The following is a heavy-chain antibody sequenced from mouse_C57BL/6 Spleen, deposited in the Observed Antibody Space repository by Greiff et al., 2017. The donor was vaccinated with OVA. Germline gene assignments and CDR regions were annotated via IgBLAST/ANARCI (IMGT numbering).Heavy chain of an antibody. CDR1: GYTFTSYW. CDR3: AREDYYGSSYVEVRFAY. J-gene: IGHJ3*01. V-gene: IGHV1-55*01. D-gene: IGHD1-1*01. Sequence: QVQLQQPGAELVKPGASVKMSCKASGYTFTSYWITWVKQRPGQGLEWIGDIYPGSGSTNYNEKFKSKATLTVDTSSSTAYMQLSSLTSEDSAVYYCAREDYYGSSYVEVRFAYWGQGTLVTVSA. CDR2: IYPGSGST.